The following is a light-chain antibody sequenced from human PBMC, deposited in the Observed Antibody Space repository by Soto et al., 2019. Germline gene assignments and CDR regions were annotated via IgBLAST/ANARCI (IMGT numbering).Light chain of an antibody. CDR1: QSVTSSY. V-gene: IGKV3-20*01. CDR3: QQYGNSPLT. Sequence: EIVLTQSPGTLSLSPGERATLSCRASQSVTSSYLAWYQQKPGQAPRLLIYGASSRATGIPDRFSGSGSGTDFTLTISRLEPADSAVYYCQQYGNSPLTFGGGTKVDIK. CDR2: GAS. J-gene: IGKJ4*01.